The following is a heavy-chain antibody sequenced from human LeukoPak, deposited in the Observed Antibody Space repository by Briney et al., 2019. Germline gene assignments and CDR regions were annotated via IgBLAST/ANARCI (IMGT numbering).Heavy chain of an antibody. CDR1: GLTFSNYA. Sequence: GGSLRLSCAASGLTFSNYAMHWVRQAPGKGLESVSSISSNGGTTYYANSVKGRFTISRDSSKNTLYLQMGNLRPEDMAVYYCARRYYGSGSSFDYWGQGILVTVSS. V-gene: IGHV3-64*01. CDR3: ARRYYGSGSSFDY. J-gene: IGHJ4*02. CDR2: ISSNGGTT. D-gene: IGHD3-10*01.